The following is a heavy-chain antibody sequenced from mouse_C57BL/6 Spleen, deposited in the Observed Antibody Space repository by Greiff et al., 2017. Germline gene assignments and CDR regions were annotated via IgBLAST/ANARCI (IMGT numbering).Heavy chain of an antibody. Sequence: VKLMESGPGLVAPSQSLSITCTVSGFSLTSYAISWVRQPPGKGLEWLGVIWTGGGTNYNSALKSRLSISKDNSKSQVFLKMNSLQTDDTARYYCARRRTVVGYAMDYWGQGTSVTVSS. V-gene: IGHV2-9-1*01. CDR1: GFSLTSYA. CDR2: IWTGGGT. J-gene: IGHJ4*01. D-gene: IGHD1-1*01. CDR3: ARRRTVVGYAMDY.